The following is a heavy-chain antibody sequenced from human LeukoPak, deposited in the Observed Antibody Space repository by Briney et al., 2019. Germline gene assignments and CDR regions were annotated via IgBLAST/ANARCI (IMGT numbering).Heavy chain of an antibody. CDR1: GGSISSYY. CDR2: IYYSGST. V-gene: IGHV4-59*01. CDR3: ARVSSFPRGYFDY. J-gene: IGHJ4*02. Sequence: SQTLSLTRTVSGGSISSYYWSWIRQHPGKGLEWIGYIYYSGSTNYNPSLKSRVTISVDTSKNHCALKLSSVPAADTAVYYCARVSSFPRGYFDYWGQGTLVTVSS. D-gene: IGHD1-26*01.